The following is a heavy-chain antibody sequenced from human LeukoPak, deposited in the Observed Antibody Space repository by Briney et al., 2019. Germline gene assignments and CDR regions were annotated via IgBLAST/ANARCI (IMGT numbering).Heavy chain of an antibody. CDR2: ISGSGAST. V-gene: IGHV3-23*01. Sequence: GGSLRLSCAASGSTSSTYAMSWVRQAPGKGLEWVSAISGSGASTYYADSVTGRFTISRDNSKNTVFPHMKTLRVEDTALYYCARWGGSFSSRFDPWGQGTLVTVSS. CDR3: ARWGGSFSSRFDP. D-gene: IGHD1-26*01. CDR1: GSTSSTYA. J-gene: IGHJ5*02.